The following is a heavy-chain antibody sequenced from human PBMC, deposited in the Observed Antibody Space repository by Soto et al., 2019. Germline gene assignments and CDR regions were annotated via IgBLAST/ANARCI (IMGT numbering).Heavy chain of an antibody. V-gene: IGHV2-5*02. CDR1: GFSLSTSGVG. J-gene: IGHJ4*02. CDR2: IYWDDDK. Sequence: QITLKESGPTLVKPTQTLTLTCTFSGFSLSTSGVGVGWIRQPPGKALKWLALIYWDDDKRYSPSLKSRLTITKDTSKNQAVLTMTNMDPVDTATYYCAHSAYYYDSSGYRDYWGQGTLVTVSS. D-gene: IGHD3-22*01. CDR3: AHSAYYYDSSGYRDY.